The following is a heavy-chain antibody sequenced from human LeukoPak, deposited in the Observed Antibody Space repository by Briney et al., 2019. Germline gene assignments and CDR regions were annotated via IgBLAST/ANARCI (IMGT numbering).Heavy chain of an antibody. CDR1: GGTFSSYA. J-gene: IGHJ4*02. CDR2: IIPIFGTA. Sequence: SVKVSCKASGGTFSSYAISWVRQAPGQGLEWMGRIIPIFGTANYAQKFQGRVTITTDESTSTAYMELSSLRSEDTAVYYCARVGYYDSSGYPYYSDYWGQGTLVTVSS. V-gene: IGHV1-69*05. CDR3: ARVGYYDSSGYPYYSDY. D-gene: IGHD3-22*01.